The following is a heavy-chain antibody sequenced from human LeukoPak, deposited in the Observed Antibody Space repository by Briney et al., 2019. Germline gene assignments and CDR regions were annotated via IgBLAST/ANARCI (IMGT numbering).Heavy chain of an antibody. CDR2: IYSGGST. V-gene: IGHV3-53*01. J-gene: IGHJ4*02. CDR1: GFTFSSYA. Sequence: GGSLRLSCAASGFTFSSYAMSWVRQAPGKGLEWVSVIYSGGSTYYADSVKGRFTISRDNSKNTLYLQMNSLRAEDTAVYYCARDSFFDYWGQGTLVTVSS. CDR3: ARDSFFDY.